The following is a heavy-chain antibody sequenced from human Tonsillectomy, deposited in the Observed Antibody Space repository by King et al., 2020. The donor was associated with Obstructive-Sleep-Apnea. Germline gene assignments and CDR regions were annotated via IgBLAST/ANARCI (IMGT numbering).Heavy chain of an antibody. CDR2: IKQDGSEK. D-gene: IGHD1-26*01. V-gene: IGHV3-7*03. CDR1: GFTFSNYW. Sequence: VQLVESGGGLVQPGGSLRLSCAASGFTFSNYWMSWVRQAPGKGQEWVANIKQDGSEKYYVDSVKGRFTISRDNAKNSLSLQMNSLRAEDTAVYYCARDSGNFDYWGQGTLVTVSS. CDR3: ARDSGNFDY. J-gene: IGHJ4*02.